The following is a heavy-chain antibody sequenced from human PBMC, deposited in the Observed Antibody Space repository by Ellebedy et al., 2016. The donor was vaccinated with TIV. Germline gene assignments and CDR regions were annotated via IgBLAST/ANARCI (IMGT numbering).Heavy chain of an antibody. CDR2: IYYSGST. J-gene: IGHJ5*02. CDR1: GGSISSYY. Sequence: SETLSLTXTVSGGSISSYYWSWIRQPPGKGLEWNGYIYYSGSTNYNPSLKSRVTISVDTSKNQFSLKLSSVTAADTAVYYCARAYIAAAGTWWFDPWGQGTLVTVSS. CDR3: ARAYIAAAGTWWFDP. V-gene: IGHV4-59*01. D-gene: IGHD6-13*01.